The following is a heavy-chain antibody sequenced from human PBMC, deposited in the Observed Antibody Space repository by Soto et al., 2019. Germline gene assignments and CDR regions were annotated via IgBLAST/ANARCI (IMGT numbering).Heavy chain of an antibody. CDR2: ITDSGTGT. Sequence: EVHLLESGGGLVHPGESLRLSCGASGFTFSSCVMTWVRQAPGKGLEWVSCITDSGTGTYYADSVKGRFTISRDNSKNTMYLQMNNLRAEATGGYYCAKVLIKGGWHAEDWVQGPLVTAS. CDR3: AKVLIKGGWHAED. CDR1: GFTFSSCV. V-gene: IGHV3-23*01. D-gene: IGHD2-15*01. J-gene: IGHJ4*02.